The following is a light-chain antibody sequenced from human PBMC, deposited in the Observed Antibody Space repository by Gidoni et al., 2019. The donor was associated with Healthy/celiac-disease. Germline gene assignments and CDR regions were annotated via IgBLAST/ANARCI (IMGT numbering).Light chain of an antibody. V-gene: IGKV1-33*01. CDR2: DAS. J-gene: IGKJ3*01. Sequence: DIQMPHSPSSLSASVADRVTITCQSSQEISNYLNWYQQKPGKAPKLLIYDASNLETGVPSRFSGSGSGTDFTFTISSMQPEDIATYYCQQYDNLPTFGPGTKVDIK. CDR1: QEISNY. CDR3: QQYDNLPT.